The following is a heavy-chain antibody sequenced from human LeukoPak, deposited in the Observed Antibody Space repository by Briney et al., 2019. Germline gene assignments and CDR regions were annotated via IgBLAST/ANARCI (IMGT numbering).Heavy chain of an antibody. V-gene: IGHV4-59*01. D-gene: IGHD3-16*01. CDR2: IFHSGST. CDR1: GGSISSYY. CDR3: ARSAFGDYSFDY. J-gene: IGHJ4*02. Sequence: SEALSLTCTVSGGSISSYYWGWVRQPPGKGLEWIGYIFHSGSTNSNPSLKSRVTISVDTSKNQFSLKLSSVTAADTAVYYCARSAFGDYSFDYWGQGTLVTVSS.